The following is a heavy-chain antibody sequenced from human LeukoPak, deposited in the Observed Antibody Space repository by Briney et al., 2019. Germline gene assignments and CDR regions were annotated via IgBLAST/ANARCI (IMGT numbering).Heavy chain of an antibody. CDR1: GFTFSSIA. Sequence: GGSLRLSCAASGFTFSSIAMSWVRQAPDKGLEWVSTISGSGGGTYYADPVKGRFTISRDDSKNTLYLQMNSLRADDTAVYYCAKDLGRYRNNFFDYWGQGNLVTVSS. D-gene: IGHD1-26*01. CDR3: AKDLGRYRNNFFDY. V-gene: IGHV3-23*01. CDR2: ISGSGGGT. J-gene: IGHJ4*02.